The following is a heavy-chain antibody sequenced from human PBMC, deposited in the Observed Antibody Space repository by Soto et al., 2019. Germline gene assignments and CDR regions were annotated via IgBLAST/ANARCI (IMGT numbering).Heavy chain of an antibody. D-gene: IGHD6-25*01. J-gene: IGHJ6*02. V-gene: IGHV1-8*01. CDR2: MNPNSGNT. CDR3: ARERAHCGMDV. CDR1: GYTFTSYD. Sequence: QVQLVQSGAEVKKPGASVKVSCKASGYTFTSYDISWVRQATGQGLEWMGWMNPNSGNTGFAQKFQXXVTMTRSTSLSTAYMELSSLRSEDTAVYYCARERAHCGMDVWGQGTTVTVPS.